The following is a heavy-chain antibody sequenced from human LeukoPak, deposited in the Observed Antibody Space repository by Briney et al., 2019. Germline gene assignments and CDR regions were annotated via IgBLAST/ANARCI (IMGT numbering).Heavy chain of an antibody. CDR2: ISSSSSYI. Sequence: GGSLRLSCAASGFTFSSYSMNWVRQAPGKGLEWVSSISSSSSYIYYADSVKGRFTISRDNAKNSLYLRMNSLRAEDTAVYYCATRSLVIVGATTWGQGTLVTVSS. J-gene: IGHJ5*02. D-gene: IGHD1-26*01. V-gene: IGHV3-21*01. CDR1: GFTFSSYS. CDR3: ATRSLVIVGATT.